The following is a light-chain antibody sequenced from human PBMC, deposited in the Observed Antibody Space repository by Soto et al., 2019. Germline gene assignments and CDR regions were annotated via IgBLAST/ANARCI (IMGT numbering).Light chain of an antibody. J-gene: IGKJ2*01. CDR2: KAS. CDR1: QSISSS. CDR3: PQYETSSAFT. Sequence: DIQMTQSPSPLSASVGDRVTITCRASQSISSSLAWYQQKPGKAPRLLIYKASSLENGVPSRFSGSGSGTEFTLTINSLQPDDFATYYCPQYETSSAFTCGQGTKLEI. V-gene: IGKV1-5*03.